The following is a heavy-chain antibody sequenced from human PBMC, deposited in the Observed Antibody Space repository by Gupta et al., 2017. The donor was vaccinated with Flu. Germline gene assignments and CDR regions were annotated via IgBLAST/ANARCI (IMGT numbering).Heavy chain of an antibody. Sequence: SNYVMNWVRQAPGKGLEWVSTITSTSDSGGQTYYADYVKGRFTISRDNSKNTLYLQMNILRAEDTAIYFCTKRTSADNSYYYYIDVWGKGTTVIVSS. J-gene: IGHJ6*03. CDR2: ITSTSDSGGQT. V-gene: IGHV3-23*01. D-gene: IGHD2-2*01. CDR1: SNYV. CDR3: TKRTSADNSYYYYIDV.